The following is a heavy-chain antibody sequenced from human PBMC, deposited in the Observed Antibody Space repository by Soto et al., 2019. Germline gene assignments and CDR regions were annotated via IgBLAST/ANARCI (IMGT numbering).Heavy chain of an antibody. CDR1: GFTFSTYW. CDR3: ARERFGSSWSDLDY. CDR2: LSSDGTTT. J-gene: IGHJ4*02. D-gene: IGHD6-13*01. V-gene: IGHV3-74*01. Sequence: EVQLVESGGGLVQPGGSLRLSCAASGFTFSTYWFHWVRQAPGKGLMWVARLSSDGTTTSYADSVRGQFTISRDSARNTLSLQMDSLRPEDTAVYYCARERFGSSWSDLDYWGQGTLVTVSS.